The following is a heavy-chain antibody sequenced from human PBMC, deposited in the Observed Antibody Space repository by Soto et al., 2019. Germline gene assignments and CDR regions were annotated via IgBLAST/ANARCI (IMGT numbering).Heavy chain of an antibody. CDR1: GSTFSSYA. J-gene: IGHJ6*02. CDR2: IIPIFGTA. Sequence: AVKVSCKASGSTFSSYAISWVRQAPGQGLEWIGGIIPIFGTANYAQKFQGRVTITADESTSTAYMELSSLRSEDTAVYYCAREGYCSGSSWPPSYYDMHAWGQATTV. V-gene: IGHV1-69*13. CDR3: AREGYCSGSSWPPSYYDMHA. D-gene: IGHD2-15*01.